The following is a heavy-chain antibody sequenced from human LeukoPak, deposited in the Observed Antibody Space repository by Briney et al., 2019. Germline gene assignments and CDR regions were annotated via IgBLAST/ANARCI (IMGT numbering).Heavy chain of an antibody. V-gene: IGHV3-7*04. Sequence: GGSLRLSCAASGFTFSRYWMHWVRQAPGKGLEWVANIKQDGSEKYYVESVKGRFTISRDNAKNSLYLQMNSLRAEDTAVYYCARKGNAIDIWGQGTMVTVSS. CDR1: GFTFSRYW. CDR2: IKQDGSEK. CDR3: ARKGNAIDI. D-gene: IGHD3-10*01. J-gene: IGHJ3*02.